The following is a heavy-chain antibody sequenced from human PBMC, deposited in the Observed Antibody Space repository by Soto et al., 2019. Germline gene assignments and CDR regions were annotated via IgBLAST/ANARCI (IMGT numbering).Heavy chain of an antibody. V-gene: IGHV3-30*04. CDR3: ARVSYYGSGSYYNLYYYYGMAV. CDR2: ISYDGRNK. D-gene: IGHD3-10*01. J-gene: IGHJ6*02. CDR1: GFTFSNYA. Sequence: QVQLVESGGGVDQPGRSLRLSCAASGFTFSNYAMHWVRQAPGKGLEWVAVISYDGRNKYYADSVKGRFTISRDNSKNTLYLQMNSLRAEDTAIYYCARVSYYGSGSYYNLYYYYGMAVWGQGTTVTVSS.